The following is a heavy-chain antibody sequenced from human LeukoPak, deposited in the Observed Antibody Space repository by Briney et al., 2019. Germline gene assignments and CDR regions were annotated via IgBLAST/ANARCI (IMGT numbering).Heavy chain of an antibody. D-gene: IGHD6-13*01. Sequence: TGGSLRLSCAASGFTFSSYWMNWVRQAPGKGLEWVGRIKSKTDGGTTDYAAPVKGRFTISRDDSKNTLYLQMNSLKTEDTAVYYCTTDPRIAAAYEGFDPWGQGTLVTVSS. CDR2: IKSKTDGGTT. V-gene: IGHV3-15*07. CDR1: GFTFSSYW. J-gene: IGHJ5*02. CDR3: TTDPRIAAAYEGFDP.